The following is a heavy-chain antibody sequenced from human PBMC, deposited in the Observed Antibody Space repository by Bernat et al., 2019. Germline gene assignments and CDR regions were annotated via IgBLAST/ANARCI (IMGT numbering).Heavy chain of an antibody. CDR2: IRFDGSNE. Sequence: QVQLVESGGGVVQPGGSLRLSCAASGFTFSSYGMHWVRQAPGKGPEWVAFIRFDGSNEYYADSVKGRFTISRDDSKKTLFVHMNSLRAEDTAVYYCAKDRANWAVDYWGQGTLVTVSS. CDR1: GFTFSSYG. D-gene: IGHD7-27*01. V-gene: IGHV3-30*02. J-gene: IGHJ4*02. CDR3: AKDRANWAVDY.